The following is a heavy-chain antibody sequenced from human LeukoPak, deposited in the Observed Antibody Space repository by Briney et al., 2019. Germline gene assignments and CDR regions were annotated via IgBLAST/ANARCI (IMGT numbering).Heavy chain of an antibody. Sequence: GGSLRLSCAASGFTFSYYGMHWVRQAPGKGLEWVAVISYDGSKKYYVDSVKGRFTISRDNSKNTLYLQMNSLRAEDTAVYYCAKGSSRWFGELSDYWGQGTLVTVSS. CDR3: AKGSSRWFGELSDY. D-gene: IGHD3-10*01. V-gene: IGHV3-30*18. CDR2: ISYDGSKK. CDR1: GFTFSYYG. J-gene: IGHJ4*02.